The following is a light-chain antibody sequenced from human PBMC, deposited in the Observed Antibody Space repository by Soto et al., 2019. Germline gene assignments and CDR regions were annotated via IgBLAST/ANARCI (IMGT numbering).Light chain of an antibody. CDR1: QDINNY. Sequence: DPRMTQSPSSLSASVGDRVTITCQASQDINNYLNWYQEKPGKAPKLLIYDASYLATGVPSRFSGSGSGTDFTFTISSLQPEDIATYYCQQYDDFPYTFGPGTKVEIK. CDR3: QQYDDFPYT. V-gene: IGKV1-33*01. CDR2: DAS. J-gene: IGKJ3*01.